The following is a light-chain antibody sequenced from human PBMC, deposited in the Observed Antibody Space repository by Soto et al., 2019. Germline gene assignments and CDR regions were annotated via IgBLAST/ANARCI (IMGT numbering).Light chain of an antibody. J-gene: IGKJ1*01. CDR2: GGS. CDR1: QSVSIN. Sequence: EIVMTQSPATLSVSPGERATLSCRASQSVSINLAWYQQKPGQAPRLLIYGGSTRATGIPARFTGSGSGTEFTLTISSLQSEDSAVYYCQQFNNWPRTFGQGTKVDIK. V-gene: IGKV3-15*01. CDR3: QQFNNWPRT.